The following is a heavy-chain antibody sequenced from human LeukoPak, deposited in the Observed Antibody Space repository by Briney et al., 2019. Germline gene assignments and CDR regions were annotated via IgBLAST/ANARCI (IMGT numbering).Heavy chain of an antibody. CDR1: GGSISSYY. CDR3: AGHSGWSDY. J-gene: IGHJ4*02. Sequence: PSETLSLTCTVSGGSISSYYWSWIRQPPGKGLEWIGYIYYSGSTNYDPSLKSRVTISVDTSKNQFSLKLSSVTAADTAVYYCAGHSGWSDYWGQGTLVTVSS. CDR2: IYYSGST. V-gene: IGHV4-59*12. D-gene: IGHD6-19*01.